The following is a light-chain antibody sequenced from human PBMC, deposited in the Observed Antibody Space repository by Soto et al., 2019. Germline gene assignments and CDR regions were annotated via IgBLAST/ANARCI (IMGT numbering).Light chain of an antibody. CDR3: SSYAGTHIV. CDR1: SSDVGGYNY. J-gene: IGLJ1*01. V-gene: IGLV2-8*01. CDR2: DVS. Sequence: QSALTKPPSANGAPGQAVTISCTGTSSDVGGYNYVSWYQQHPGKAPKLMIYDVSKRPSGVPDRFSGSKSGNTASLTASGLQAEDEADYYCSSYAGTHIVFGTGTKVTVL.